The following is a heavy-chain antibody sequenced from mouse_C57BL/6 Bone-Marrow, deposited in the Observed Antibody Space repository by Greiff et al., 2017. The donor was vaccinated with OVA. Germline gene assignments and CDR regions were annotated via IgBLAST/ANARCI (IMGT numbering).Heavy chain of an antibody. D-gene: IGHD1-1*01. J-gene: IGHJ1*03. CDR1: GFTFSDYY. V-gene: IGHV5-16*02. Sequence: EVQVVESEGGLVQPGSSMKLSCTASGFTFSDYYMAWVRQVPEKGLEWVANINYDGSSTYYLDSLKSRFIISRDNAKNILYLQMSSLKSEDTATYYCARRGYGSSHWYFDVWGTGTTVTVSS. CDR2: INYDGSST. CDR3: ARRGYGSSHWYFDV.